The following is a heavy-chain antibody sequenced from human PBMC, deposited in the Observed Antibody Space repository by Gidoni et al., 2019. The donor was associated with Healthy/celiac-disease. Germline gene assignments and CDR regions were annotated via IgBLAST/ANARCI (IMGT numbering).Heavy chain of an antibody. Sequence: QVQLVESGGGVVQPGRSLRLSCAASGFTFSSYAMHWVRQAPGKGLEWVAVISYDGSNKYYADSVKGRFTISRDNSKNTLYLQMNSLRAEDTAVYYCAKEGEGYCTNGVCYHFDYWGQGTLVTVSS. CDR3: AKEGEGYCTNGVCYHFDY. CDR2: ISYDGSNK. CDR1: GFTFSSYA. V-gene: IGHV3-30*18. D-gene: IGHD2-8*01. J-gene: IGHJ4*02.